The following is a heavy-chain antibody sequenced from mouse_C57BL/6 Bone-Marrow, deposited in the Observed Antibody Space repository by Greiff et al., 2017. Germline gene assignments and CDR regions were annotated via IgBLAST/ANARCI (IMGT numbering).Heavy chain of an antibody. V-gene: IGHV14-4*01. CDR3: TTGTPFAY. Sequence: VQLQQSGAELVRPGASVKLSCTASGFNIKDDYMHWVKQRPEQGLEWIGWIDPESGDTEYASQVQGKATITADTSSNTSYLQLSSLTSEDTAVYYCTTGTPFAYWGQGTLVSVSA. CDR1: GFNIKDDY. J-gene: IGHJ3*01. CDR2: IDPESGDT. D-gene: IGHD4-1*01.